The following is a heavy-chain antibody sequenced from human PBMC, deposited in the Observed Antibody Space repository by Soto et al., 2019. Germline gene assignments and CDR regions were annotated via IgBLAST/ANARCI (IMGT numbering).Heavy chain of an antibody. D-gene: IGHD3-9*01. CDR1: GGSVTSSTSS. CDR2: IFYGHGT. CDR3: ARQPTGYPNWFDA. J-gene: IGHJ5*02. V-gene: IGHV4-39*01. Sequence: QVQLQESGPGLVNPSETLSLTCTVSGGSVTSSTSSWAWVRQPPGKGLHWIGTIFYGHGTYYNPFLVSRVTISLDTSKIQFSLELTSVPAADTAVYYCARQPTGYPNWFDAWGRGILVIVSS.